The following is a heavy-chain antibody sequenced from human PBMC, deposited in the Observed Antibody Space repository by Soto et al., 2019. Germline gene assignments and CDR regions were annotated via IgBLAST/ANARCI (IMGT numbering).Heavy chain of an antibody. D-gene: IGHD2-15*01. V-gene: IGHV1-69*02. CDR1: GGTLSSYT. CDR3: AGGNCSGGSCYFTDAFDI. J-gene: IGHJ3*02. Sequence: QVQLVHSGAEVTKPGSSVQVSCNASGGTLSSYTISWVRQAPGQGLEWMGRIIPILGIANDAQKFQGRVTITADKSTSTAYMELSSLRSEDTAVYYCAGGNCSGGSCYFTDAFDIWGQGTMVTVSS. CDR2: IIPILGIA.